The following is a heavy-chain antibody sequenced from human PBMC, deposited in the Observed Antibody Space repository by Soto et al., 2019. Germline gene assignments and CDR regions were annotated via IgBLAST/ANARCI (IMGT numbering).Heavy chain of an antibody. Sequence: ASVKVSCKASGYTFTRYGISWVREAPGQGLEWMGWISAYNGNTNYAQKLQGRVTMTTDTPTGTAYMEMTSLRSEDTAAYYCARGAVVTAIPYYYYAMDVWGQGTTVTVSS. D-gene: IGHD2-21*02. CDR3: ARGAVVTAIPYYYYAMDV. CDR1: GYTFTRYG. CDR2: ISAYNGNT. J-gene: IGHJ6*02. V-gene: IGHV1-18*01.